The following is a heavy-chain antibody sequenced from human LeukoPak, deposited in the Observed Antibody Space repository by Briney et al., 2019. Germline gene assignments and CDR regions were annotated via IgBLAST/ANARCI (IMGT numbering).Heavy chain of an antibody. CDR1: GFTFSSYS. D-gene: IGHD6-19*01. CDR3: ARGRQWLTKGYFDY. V-gene: IGHV3-48*01. J-gene: IGHJ4*02. CDR2: ISSGTSTI. Sequence: GGSLRLSCAASGFTFSSYSMNWVRQAPGKGLEWVSHISSGTSTIYYADSVKGRFTISRDNAKNSLYLQMNSLRAEDTAVYYCARGRQWLTKGYFDYWGQGTLVTVSS.